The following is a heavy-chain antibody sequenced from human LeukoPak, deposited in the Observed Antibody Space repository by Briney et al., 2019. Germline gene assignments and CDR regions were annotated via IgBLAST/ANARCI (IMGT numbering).Heavy chain of an antibody. CDR2: IYTSGST. V-gene: IGHV4-4*07. CDR1: GGSISSYY. Sequence: SETLSLTCTVSGGSISSYYWSWIPQPAGKGLEWIGRIYTSGSTNYNPSLKSRVTMSVDTSKNQFSLKLSSVTAADTAVYYCARSPGATAYYDFWSGYYHPLYYYYMDVWGKGTTVTVSS. J-gene: IGHJ6*03. CDR3: ARSPGATAYYDFWSGYYHPLYYYYMDV. D-gene: IGHD3-3*01.